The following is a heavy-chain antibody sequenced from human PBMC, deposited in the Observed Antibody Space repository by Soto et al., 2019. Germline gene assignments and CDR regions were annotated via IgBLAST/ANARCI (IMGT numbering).Heavy chain of an antibody. CDR1: GGSISSGDYY. J-gene: IGHJ4*02. Sequence: SETLSLTCTVSGGSISSGDYYWSWIRQPPGKGLEWIGYIYYSGSTYYNPSLKSRVTISVDTSKNQFSLKLSSVTAADTAVYYCARDNCTNGVCYFGYWGQGTLVTVSS. CDR3: ARDNCTNGVCYFGY. CDR2: IYYSGST. V-gene: IGHV4-30-4*01. D-gene: IGHD2-8*01.